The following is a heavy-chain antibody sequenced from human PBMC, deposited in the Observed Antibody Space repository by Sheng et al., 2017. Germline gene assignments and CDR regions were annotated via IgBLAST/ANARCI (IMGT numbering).Heavy chain of an antibody. J-gene: IGHJ4*02. V-gene: IGHV3-23*01. Sequence: EVQLLESGGGLVQPGGSLRLSCAASGFTFSSYAMSWVRQAPGKGLEWVSAISGSGGSTYYADSVKGRFTISRDNSKNTLYLQMNSLRAEDTAVYYCAKDQASPFLEWLLPSYQGFDYWGQGTLVTVSS. CDR3: AKDQASPFLEWLLPSYQGFDY. D-gene: IGHD3-3*02. CDR1: GFTFSSYA. CDR2: ISGSGGST.